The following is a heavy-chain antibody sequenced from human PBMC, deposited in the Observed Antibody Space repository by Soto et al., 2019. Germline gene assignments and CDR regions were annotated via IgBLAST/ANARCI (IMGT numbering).Heavy chain of an antibody. J-gene: IGHJ6*02. Sequence: GGSLRLSCAASGFTFSSYAMSWVRQAPGKGLEWVSAISGSGGSTYYADSVKGRFTISRDNSKNTLYLQMNSLRAEDTAVYHCFVPGEGPGPYCISTSCSDYYYYGMDVWGQGTTVTVSS. V-gene: IGHV3-23*01. D-gene: IGHD2-2*01. CDR1: GFTFSSYA. CDR3: FVPGEGPGPYCISTSCSDYYYYGMDV. CDR2: ISGSGGST.